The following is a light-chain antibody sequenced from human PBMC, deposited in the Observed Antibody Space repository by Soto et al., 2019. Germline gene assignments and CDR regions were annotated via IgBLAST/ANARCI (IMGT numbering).Light chain of an antibody. CDR3: SSYAGSNIL. CDR1: SSDVGGYNY. V-gene: IGLV2-8*01. CDR2: EVN. J-gene: IGLJ2*01. Sequence: QSALTQPPSASGSPGQSVTISCTGTSSDVGGYNYVSWYQQHPGKAPKLMINEVNKRPSGVPDRFSASKSGNTASLTVSGLQPEDEADYYCSSYAGSNILFGGGTQLTVL.